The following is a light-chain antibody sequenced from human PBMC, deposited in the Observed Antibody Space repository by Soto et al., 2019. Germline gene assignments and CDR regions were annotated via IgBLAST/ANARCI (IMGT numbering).Light chain of an antibody. Sequence: QSAVTQPASVSGSPGQSITISCTGTSSGVDTYKYVSWYQQHPGKAPKLMIYEVSYRPSGVSDRFSGSKSGNTASLTISGLQAQDEADYYCCSYAGSTTRVQFGGGTKLTVL. V-gene: IGLV2-14*01. J-gene: IGLJ2*01. CDR2: EVS. CDR3: CSYAGSTTRVQ. CDR1: SSGVDTYKY.